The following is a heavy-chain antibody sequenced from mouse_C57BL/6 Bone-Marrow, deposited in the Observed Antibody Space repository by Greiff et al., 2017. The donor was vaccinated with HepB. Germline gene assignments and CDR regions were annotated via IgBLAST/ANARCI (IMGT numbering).Heavy chain of an antibody. V-gene: IGHV1-63*01. CDR2: IYPGGGYT. J-gene: IGHJ4*01. Sequence: QVQLQQSGAELVRPGTSVKMSCKASGYTFTNYWIGWAKQRPGHGLEWIGDIYPGGGYTNYNEKFKGKATLTADKSSSTAYMQFSSLTSEDSAISYCARLGYYGVFYAMDYWGQGTSVTVSS. CDR3: ARLGYYGVFYAMDY. CDR1: GYTFTNYW. D-gene: IGHD1-1*01.